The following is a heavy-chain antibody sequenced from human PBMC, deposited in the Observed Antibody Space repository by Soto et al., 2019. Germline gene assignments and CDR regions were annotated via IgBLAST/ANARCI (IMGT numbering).Heavy chain of an antibody. CDR1: GYSFTTYW. V-gene: IGHV5-51*01. CDR3: ARHIIGARQTSLWARPSSGEVKAFDI. CDR2: IYPGDSET. J-gene: IGHJ3*02. D-gene: IGHD6-6*01. Sequence: PGESLKISCKGSGYSFTTYWIAWVRQMPEKGLEWMGIIYPGDSETRYSPSFQGQVTISADKSINTAYLQWSSLKASDTAMYYCARHIIGARQTSLWARPSSGEVKAFDIWGQGTMVTVSS.